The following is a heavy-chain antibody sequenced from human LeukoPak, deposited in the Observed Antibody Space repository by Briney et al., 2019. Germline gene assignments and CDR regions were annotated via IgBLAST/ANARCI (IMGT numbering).Heavy chain of an antibody. J-gene: IGHJ4*02. D-gene: IGHD3-9*01. V-gene: IGHV1-46*01. CDR2: INPSGGST. Sequence: ASVKVSCKASGYTFTSYGISWVRQAPGQGLEWMGIINPSGGSTSYAQKFQGRVTMTRDTSTSTVYMELSSLRSGDTAVYYCAREGGVYDILTGYQYYFDYWGQGTLVTVSS. CDR1: GYTFTSYG. CDR3: AREGGVYDILTGYQYYFDY.